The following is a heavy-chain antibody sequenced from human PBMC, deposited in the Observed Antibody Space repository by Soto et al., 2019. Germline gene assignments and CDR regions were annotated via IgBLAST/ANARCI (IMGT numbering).Heavy chain of an antibody. CDR2: ISGSGGST. V-gene: IGHV3-23*01. J-gene: IGHJ6*02. D-gene: IGHD3-9*01. CDR3: ANPATRFDILTGPDSMDV. CDR1: GFTFGSYA. Sequence: PGGSLRLSCAASGFTFGSYAMSWVRQAPGKGLEWVAAISGSGGSTYYADSVKGRFTISRDNSKNTLYLQMNSLRAEDTAVYYCANPATRFDILTGPDSMDVWGQGTTVTVSS.